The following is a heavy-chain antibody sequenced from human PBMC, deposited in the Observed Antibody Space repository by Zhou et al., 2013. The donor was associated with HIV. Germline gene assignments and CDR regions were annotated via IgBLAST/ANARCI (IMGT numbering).Heavy chain of an antibody. V-gene: IGHV1-2*02. Sequence: QVQLVQSGPELKKPGASVKVSCKTSGYSFADHYMHWIRQAPGQGLEWMGWVKPDTGVTHYAQKFQGRVTVTRSTSLNSVYLQLTSLTSDDTAIYFCARDQNWGPDYWGQGTPVTVSP. J-gene: IGHJ4*02. CDR3: ARDQNWGPDY. CDR2: VKPDTGVT. CDR1: GYSFADHY. D-gene: IGHD7-27*01.